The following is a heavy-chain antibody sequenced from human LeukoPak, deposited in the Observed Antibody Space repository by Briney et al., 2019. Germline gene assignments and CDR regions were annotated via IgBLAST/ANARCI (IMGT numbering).Heavy chain of an antibody. D-gene: IGHD6-6*01. CDR3: ARGGSLRVTDSSSSGAFDI. CDR1: GYTFTGYY. Sequence: ASVKVSCKASGYTFTGYYMHWVRQAPGQGLEWMGWINPNSGGTNYAQKFQGRVTMTRDTSISTAYMELCRLRSDDTAVYYCARGGSLRVTDSSSSGAFDIWGQGTMVTVSS. CDR2: INPNSGGT. V-gene: IGHV1-2*02. J-gene: IGHJ3*02.